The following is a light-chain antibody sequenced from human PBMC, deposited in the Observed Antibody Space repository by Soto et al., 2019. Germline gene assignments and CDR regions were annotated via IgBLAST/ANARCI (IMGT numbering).Light chain of an antibody. J-gene: IGLJ1*01. V-gene: IGLV2-23*01. Sequence: QSALTQPASVSGSPGQSITISCTGTSSDVGSYNLVSWYQKHPGKAPKLMIYEGSKRPSGVSNRFSGSKSGNTASLTISGLQAEDAADYYCCSYAGSSTFVFGTGTKVTVL. CDR3: CSYAGSSTFV. CDR1: SSDVGSYNL. CDR2: EGS.